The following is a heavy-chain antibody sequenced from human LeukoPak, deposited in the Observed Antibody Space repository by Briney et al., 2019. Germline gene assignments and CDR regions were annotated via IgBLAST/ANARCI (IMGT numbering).Heavy chain of an antibody. J-gene: IGHJ4*02. CDR3: AHSLRLHHFDY. Sequence: SGPTLVKSAQTLTLTCSFSGFSLNNTGVGVGWIRQPPGKALEWLAFVYWDDDERYSPSLESRLTIAMDTSKNQVVLKMTNVDPVDTATYYCAHSLRLHHFDYWGQGALVTVSS. CDR1: GFSLNNTGVG. V-gene: IGHV2-5*02. CDR2: VYWDDDE. D-gene: IGHD5-18*01.